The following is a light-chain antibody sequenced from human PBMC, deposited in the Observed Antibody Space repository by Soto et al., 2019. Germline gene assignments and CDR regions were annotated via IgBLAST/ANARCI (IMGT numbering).Light chain of an antibody. CDR2: AAS. Sequence: IQMTQSPSSLSASVGDRVTITCRASQGISSYLNWYQQKPGKAPKLLIYAASSLQSGVPSRFSGSGSGTDFTLTISSLQPEDFATYYCQQFRTFGQGTRLEI. CDR1: QGISSY. J-gene: IGKJ5*01. V-gene: IGKV1-39*01. CDR3: QQFRT.